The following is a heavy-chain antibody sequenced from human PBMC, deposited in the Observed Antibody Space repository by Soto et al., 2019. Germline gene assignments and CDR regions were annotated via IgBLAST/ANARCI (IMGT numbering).Heavy chain of an antibody. J-gene: IGHJ4*02. Sequence: QVHLQESGPGLVKPSETLSLTCAVSGGSISGYSWSWIRQPPGKGLEWIGNIHYTGGTNYNPSLKSRLTKPLDTSNIQISLQLTSVTAADTAIYYCARRTKLGTAWYPDCWGQGTLVTVSS. D-gene: IGHD6-19*01. CDR2: IHYTGGT. V-gene: IGHV4-59*08. CDR3: ARRTKLGTAWYPDC. CDR1: GGSISGYS.